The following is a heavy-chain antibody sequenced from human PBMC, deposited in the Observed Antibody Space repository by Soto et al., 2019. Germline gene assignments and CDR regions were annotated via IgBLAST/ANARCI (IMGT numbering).Heavy chain of an antibody. J-gene: IGHJ5*02. V-gene: IGHV4-61*01. CDR3: ARDAHNWNYVSWFDP. Sequence: WETLSLTCTVSGGSVSSGSYYWSWIRQPPGKGLEWIGYIYYSGSTNYNPSLKSRVTISVDTSKNQFPLKLSSVTAADTAVYYCARDAHNWNYVSWFDPWGQGTLVTVSS. CDR1: GGSVSSGSYY. D-gene: IGHD1-7*01. CDR2: IYYSGST.